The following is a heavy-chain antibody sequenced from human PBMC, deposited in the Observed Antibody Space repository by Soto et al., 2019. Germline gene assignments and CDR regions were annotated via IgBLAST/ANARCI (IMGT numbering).Heavy chain of an antibody. CDR2: INPNSGGT. CDR1: GYTFTGYY. J-gene: IGHJ4*02. V-gene: IGHV1-2*02. D-gene: IGHD4-17*01. Sequence: RASVKVSFKASGYTFTGYYMHWVRQAPGQGLEWMGWINPNSGGTNYAQKFQGRVTMTRDTSISTAYMELSRLRSDDTAVYYCARLHLYYGGNSGRAFDYWGQGTLVTVSS. CDR3: ARLHLYYGGNSGRAFDY.